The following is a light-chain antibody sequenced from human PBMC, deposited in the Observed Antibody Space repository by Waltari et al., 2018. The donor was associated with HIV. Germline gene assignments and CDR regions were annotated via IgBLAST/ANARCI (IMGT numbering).Light chain of an antibody. CDR3: QQYGSSTWT. CDR1: QSITTSY. CDR2: DAS. V-gene: IGKV3-20*01. J-gene: IGKJ1*01. Sequence: IVLTQSPGTLSLSPGERATLSCRASQSITTSYLAWYQQKSGQAPRLLIYDASSRATGIPDRFSGSGSGTDFTLTISRLEPEDFAIYYCQQYGSSTWTFGQGTKVEIK.